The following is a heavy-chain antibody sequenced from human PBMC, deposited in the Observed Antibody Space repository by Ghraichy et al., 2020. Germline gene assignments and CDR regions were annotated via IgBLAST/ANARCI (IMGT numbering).Heavy chain of an antibody. CDR2: ISSSGVST. V-gene: IGHV3-23*01. CDR1: GFTFSNYA. J-gene: IGHJ6*02. D-gene: IGHD3-10*01. Sequence: GECLNISCAASGFTFSNYAMNWVRQAPGRGLEWVSTISSSGVSTYYADSVKGRFTISRDNSKNALYLQMNSLRAEDTAVFYCAKNPRSGTTRYDYYGVDVWGQGTTVTVSS. CDR3: AKNPRSGTTRYDYYGVDV.